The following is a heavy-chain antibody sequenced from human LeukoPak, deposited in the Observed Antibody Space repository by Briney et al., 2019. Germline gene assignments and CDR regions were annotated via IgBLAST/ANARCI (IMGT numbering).Heavy chain of an antibody. Sequence: SETLSLTCTVSGGSISSYYWSWIRQPPGKGLEWIGYIYYSGSTNYNPSLKSRVTISVDTSKNQFSLKLSSVTAADTAVYYCARESITMVRDHYYYYGRDVWGQGTTVTVSS. CDR1: GGSISSYY. V-gene: IGHV4-59*01. D-gene: IGHD3-10*01. CDR3: ARESITMVRDHYYYYGRDV. CDR2: IYYSGST. J-gene: IGHJ6*02.